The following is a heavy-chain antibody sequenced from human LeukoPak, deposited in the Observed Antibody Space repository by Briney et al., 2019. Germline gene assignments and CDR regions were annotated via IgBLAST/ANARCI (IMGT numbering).Heavy chain of an antibody. CDR3: ARGLKRWLQFDFDY. CDR1: GYSISNGYY. V-gene: IGHV4-38-2*02. CDR2: IYYSGST. J-gene: IGHJ4*02. Sequence: TSETLSLTCTVSGYSISNGYYWGWIRQPPGKGLEWIGSIYYSGSTYYNPSLKSRVTISVDTSKNQFSLKLSSVTAADTAVYYCARGLKRWLQFDFDYWGQGTLVTVSS. D-gene: IGHD5-24*01.